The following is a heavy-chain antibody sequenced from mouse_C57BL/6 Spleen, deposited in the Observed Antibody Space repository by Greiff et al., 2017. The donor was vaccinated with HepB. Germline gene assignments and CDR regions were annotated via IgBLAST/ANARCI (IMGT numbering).Heavy chain of an antibody. CDR1: GYTFTSYG. CDR3: ARSYDGYYLDY. D-gene: IGHD2-3*01. CDR2: IYPRSGNT. J-gene: IGHJ2*01. Sequence: QVQLKQSGAELARPGASVKLSCKASGYTFTSYGISWVKQRTGQGLEWIGEIYPRSGNTYYNEKFKGKATLTADKSSSTAYMELRSLTSEDSAVYFCARSYDGYYLDYWGQGTTLTVSS. V-gene: IGHV1-81*01.